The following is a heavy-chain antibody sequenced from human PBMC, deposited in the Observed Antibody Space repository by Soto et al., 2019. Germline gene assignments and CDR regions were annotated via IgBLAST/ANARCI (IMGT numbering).Heavy chain of an antibody. J-gene: IGHJ6*03. D-gene: IGHD2-15*01. V-gene: IGHV4-34*01. CDR1: GGSFSGYY. CDR2: INHSGST. Sequence: SETLSLTCAVYGGSFSGYYWSWIRQPPGKGLEWIGEINHSGSTNYNPSLKSRVTISVDTSKNQFSLKLSSVTAADTAVYYCARRYCSGGSCYSSGGYSYYYYMDVWGKGTTVTVSS. CDR3: ARRYCSGGSCYSSGGYSYYYYMDV.